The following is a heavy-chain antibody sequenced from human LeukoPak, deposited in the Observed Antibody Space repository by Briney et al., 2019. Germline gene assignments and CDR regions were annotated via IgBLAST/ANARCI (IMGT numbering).Heavy chain of an antibody. D-gene: IGHD6-19*01. V-gene: IGHV3-30*04. CDR2: ISSVGGNK. CDR3: ARSPNSSGWPRIFDS. Sequence: GGSLRLSCAASGFSLSGSAMHSVRQSPGKGLGWVSLISSVGGNKYYTDSVRGRFTISTDNIKNTLHLQKNSLRAEDTAVYYFARSPNSSGWPRIFDSWGQGALVTVSS. CDR1: GFSLSGSA. J-gene: IGHJ4*02.